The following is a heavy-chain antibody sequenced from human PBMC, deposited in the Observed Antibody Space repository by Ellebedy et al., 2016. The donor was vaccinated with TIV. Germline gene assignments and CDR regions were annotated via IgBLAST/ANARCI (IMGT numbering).Heavy chain of an antibody. CDR2: MNQSGNT. D-gene: IGHD6-19*01. V-gene: IGHV4-34*01. Sequence: SETLSLTCAAYGGSLSGYYWSWVRQPPGKGLEWIGEMNQSGNTNYNPSLKSRVTISVDTSKNQFSLRLSSVTAADTAAYYCAEGRSGWYYFDYWGQGTLVTVSS. J-gene: IGHJ4*02. CDR3: AEGRSGWYYFDY. CDR1: GGSLSGYY.